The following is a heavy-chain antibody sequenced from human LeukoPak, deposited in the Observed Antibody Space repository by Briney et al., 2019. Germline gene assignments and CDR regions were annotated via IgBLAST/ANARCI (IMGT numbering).Heavy chain of an antibody. CDR1: GYTFTGYH. D-gene: IGHD2-15*01. V-gene: IGHV1-2*02. CDR3: ARSRGCGSCYSFYYYYYMDV. J-gene: IGHJ6*03. Sequence: GASVKVSCKASGYTFTGYHMHWVRQAPGQGLEWMGWISPTSGGTNYAQKFQGRVTMTRDTSISTAYMELSSLRSEDTAVYYCARSRGCGSCYSFYYYYYMDVWGKGTTVTVSS. CDR2: ISPTSGGT.